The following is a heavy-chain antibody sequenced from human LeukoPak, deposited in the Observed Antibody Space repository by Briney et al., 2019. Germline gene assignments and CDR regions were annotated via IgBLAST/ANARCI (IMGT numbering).Heavy chain of an antibody. D-gene: IGHD6-19*01. V-gene: IGHV3-21*01. CDR3: ARDYGDSSGWSKFDY. J-gene: IGHJ4*02. Sequence: SGGSLRLSCAASGFTFSSYAMNWVRQAPGKGLEWVSSISSSSSYIYYADSVKGRFTISRDNAKNSLYLQMNSLRAEDTAVYYCARDYGDSSGWSKFDYWGQGTLVTVSS. CDR2: ISSSSSYI. CDR1: GFTFSSYA.